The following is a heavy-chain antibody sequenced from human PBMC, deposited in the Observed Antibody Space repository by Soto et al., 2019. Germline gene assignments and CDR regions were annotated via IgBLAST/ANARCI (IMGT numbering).Heavy chain of an antibody. CDR3: ARVTIVIRESDHFGVDV. V-gene: IGHV4-38-2*02. J-gene: IGHJ6*02. D-gene: IGHD3-16*02. Sequence: PSETLSLTCLVSGFPISSPYSWGWIRQPPGKGLEWIGSISHTGTTSYSPSLTSRVSISVDTSKNQVSLKLTSVTAADTAVYFCARVTIVIRESDHFGVDVWGHGTTVTVSS. CDR2: ISHTGTT. CDR1: GFPISSPYS.